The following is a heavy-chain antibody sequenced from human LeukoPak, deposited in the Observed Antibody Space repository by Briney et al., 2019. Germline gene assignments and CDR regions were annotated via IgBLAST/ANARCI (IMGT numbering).Heavy chain of an antibody. D-gene: IGHD3-22*01. V-gene: IGHV4-34*01. CDR2: INHSGST. J-gene: IGHJ4*02. CDR3: ASERQYYYDSSGYDY. CDR1: GGSFSGYY. Sequence: PSETLSLTCAVYGGSFSGYYWSWIRRPPGKGLEWIGEINHSGSTNYNPSLKSRVTISVDTSKNQFSLKLSSVTAADTAVYYCASERQYYYDSSGYDYWGQGTLVTVSS.